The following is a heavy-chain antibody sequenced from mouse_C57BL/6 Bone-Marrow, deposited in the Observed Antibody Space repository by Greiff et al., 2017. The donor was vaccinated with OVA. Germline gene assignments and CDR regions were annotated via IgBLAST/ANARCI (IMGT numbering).Heavy chain of an antibody. D-gene: IGHD1-1*01. J-gene: IGHJ2*01. CDR1: GYAFTNYL. Sequence: QVQLQQSGAELVRPGTSVKVSCKASGYAFTNYLIEWVKQRPGQGLEWIGVINPGSGGTNYNEKFKGKATLTADKSSSTAYMQLSSLTSEDSAVYFCARESMGSNKRWYYFDYWGQGTTLTVSS. CDR3: ARESMGSNKRWYYFDY. V-gene: IGHV1-54*01. CDR2: INPGSGGT.